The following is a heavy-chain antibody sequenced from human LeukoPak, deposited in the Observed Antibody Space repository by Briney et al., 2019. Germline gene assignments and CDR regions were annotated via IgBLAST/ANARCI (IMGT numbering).Heavy chain of an antibody. D-gene: IGHD6-13*01. Sequence: PGGSLRLSCAASGFTFSSYAMHWVRQAPGKGLEWVAVISYDGSNKYYADSVKGRFTISRDNAKNSLYLQMNSLRAEDTAVYYCARVPYSSWFYFDFWGQGTLVTVSS. V-gene: IGHV3-30-3*01. CDR1: GFTFSSYA. CDR3: ARVPYSSWFYFDF. J-gene: IGHJ4*02. CDR2: ISYDGSNK.